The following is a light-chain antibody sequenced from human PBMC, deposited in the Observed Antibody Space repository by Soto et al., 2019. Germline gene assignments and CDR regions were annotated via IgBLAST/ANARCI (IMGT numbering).Light chain of an antibody. CDR3: QQYGSSPPVT. V-gene: IGKV3-20*01. CDR2: GAS. CDR1: QSVSSSY. J-gene: IGKJ4*02. Sequence: EIVLTQSPGTLSLSPGERATLSCRASQSVSSSYFAWYQQKPGQAPRLLNYGASSRATGIPDRFSGSGSGTDFTLTISRLEPEDFAVYYCQQYGSSPPVTFGGGTKVEIK.